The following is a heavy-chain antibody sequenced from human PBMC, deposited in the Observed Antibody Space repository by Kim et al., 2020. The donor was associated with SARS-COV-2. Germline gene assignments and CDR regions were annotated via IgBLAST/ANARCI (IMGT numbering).Heavy chain of an antibody. J-gene: IGHJ4*02. CDR3: SRNSRKHGNRGFDN. D-gene: IGHD6-13*01. CDR1: GFTFSASA. Sequence: GGSLRLSCAASGFTFSASAMHWVRQAPGKGLEWVGRIRSKPNNYAPSYAASVTGRFTIPRDDSTNKGYLQKDSQKTDDTAVYFCSRNSRKHGNRGFDNWGQGNLVTVTS. CDR2: IRSKPNNYAP. V-gene: IGHV3-73*01.